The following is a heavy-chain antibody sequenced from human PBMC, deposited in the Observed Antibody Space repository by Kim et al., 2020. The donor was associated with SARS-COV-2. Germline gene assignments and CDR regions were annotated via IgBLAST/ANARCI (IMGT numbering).Heavy chain of an antibody. Sequence: SVKVSCKASGGTFSSYAISWVRQAPGQGLEWMGGIIPIFGTANYAQKFQGRVTITADESTSTAYMELSSLRSEDTAVYYCARDPRSQLPTHDAFDIWGQGTMVTVSS. CDR1: GGTFSSYA. CDR3: ARDPRSQLPTHDAFDI. V-gene: IGHV1-69*13. CDR2: IIPIFGTA. D-gene: IGHD2-2*01. J-gene: IGHJ3*02.